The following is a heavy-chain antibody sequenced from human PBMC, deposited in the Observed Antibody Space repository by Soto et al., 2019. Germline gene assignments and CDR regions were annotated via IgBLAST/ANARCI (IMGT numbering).Heavy chain of an antibody. CDR3: AKGCGDSRSGDHSHIDV. J-gene: IGHJ6*03. CDR2: INSDGSST. D-gene: IGHD6-25*01. V-gene: IGHV3-74*01. CDR1: GFTFSSYW. Sequence: GGSLRLSCAASGFTFSSYWMHWVRQAPGKGLVWVSRINSDGSSTSYADSVKGRFTISRDNAKNTLYLQMNSLRAEDTADSSAAKGCGDSRSGDHSHIDVWGKGTTVPVSS.